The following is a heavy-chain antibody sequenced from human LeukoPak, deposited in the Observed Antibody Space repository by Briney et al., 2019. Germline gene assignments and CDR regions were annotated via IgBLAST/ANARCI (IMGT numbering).Heavy chain of an antibody. CDR3: AKRGGSSSWYSNWFDP. V-gene: IGHV3-23*01. Sequence: GGSLRLSCAASGFTFSSYAMSWVRQAPGKGLEWVSAISGSGGSTYYADSVKGRFTISRDNSKNTLYPQMNSLRAEDTAVYYCAKRGGSSSWYSNWFDPWGQGTLVTVSS. CDR2: ISGSGGST. J-gene: IGHJ5*02. CDR1: GFTFSSYA. D-gene: IGHD6-13*01.